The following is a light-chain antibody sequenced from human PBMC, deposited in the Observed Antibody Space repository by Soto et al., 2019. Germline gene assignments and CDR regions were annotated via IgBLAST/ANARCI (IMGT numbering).Light chain of an antibody. CDR1: QDITLY. CDR3: KQYDSRTNT. J-gene: IGKJ2*01. V-gene: IGKV1-33*01. Sequence: DIQMTQSPSSLSASVGDRVTITCQASQDITLYLNWYQHKAGKATNLLIHDVSTLETGVPARVSGRGSRTIFTLTLITLKPEDVATYYCKQYDSRTNTFGQGTKVEIK. CDR2: DVS.